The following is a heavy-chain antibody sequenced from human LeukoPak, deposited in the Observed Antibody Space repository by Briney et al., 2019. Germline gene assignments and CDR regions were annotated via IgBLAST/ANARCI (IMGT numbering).Heavy chain of an antibody. V-gene: IGHV4-39*01. D-gene: IGHD1-26*01. Sequence: SETLSLTCTVSGGSISSSSSYWGWIRQPPGEGLEWIGSIYYSGSTYYNSSLKSRVTISVDTSKNQFSLKLSSVTAADTAVYYCATDFSGNYYHFDYWGQGTLVTVSS. CDR3: ATDFSGNYYHFDY. CDR2: IYYSGST. J-gene: IGHJ4*02. CDR1: GGSISSSSSY.